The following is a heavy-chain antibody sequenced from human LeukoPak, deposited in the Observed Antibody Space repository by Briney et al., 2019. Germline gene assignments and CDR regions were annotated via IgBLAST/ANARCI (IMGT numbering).Heavy chain of an antibody. J-gene: IGHJ6*03. CDR2: IYYTGST. V-gene: IGHV4-59*01. D-gene: IGHD3-3*01. Sequence: SATLSLTCTVSGGSISSYYWTWIRQPPGKGLEWIGYIYYTGSTNYNPSLKSRVTISVDTSKNQFSLKLSSVTAADTAVYYCAWSSDFRYYYYYMDVWGKGTTVTVSS. CDR3: AWSSDFRYYYYYMDV. CDR1: GGSISSYY.